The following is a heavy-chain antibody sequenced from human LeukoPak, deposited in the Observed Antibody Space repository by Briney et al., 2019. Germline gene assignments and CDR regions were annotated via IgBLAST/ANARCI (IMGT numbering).Heavy chain of an antibody. CDR3: TREYSYGYVEWFDP. Sequence: GGSLRLSCTASGFTFGDYAMSWFRQAPGKGLEWVGFIRSKAYGGTTEYAASVKGRFTISRDDSKSIAYLQMNSLKTEDTAVYYCTREYSYGYVEWFDPWGQGTVVTVSS. V-gene: IGHV3-49*03. CDR2: IRSKAYGGTT. J-gene: IGHJ5*02. CDR1: GFTFGDYA. D-gene: IGHD5-18*01.